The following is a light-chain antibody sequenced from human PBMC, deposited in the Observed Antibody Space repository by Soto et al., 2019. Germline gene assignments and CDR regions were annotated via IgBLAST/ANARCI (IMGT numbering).Light chain of an antibody. CDR1: QSVSSN. CDR3: HQYNNWPLT. V-gene: IGKV3D-15*01. J-gene: IGKJ1*01. CDR2: GAS. Sequence: EIVMTQSPATLSVSPGERATLSCRASQSVSSNLAWYQQKPGQAPRLLIYGASIRATGIAARFSGSGSGTEFTLTISSLESEGFAVYYCHQYNNWPLTFGQATKV.